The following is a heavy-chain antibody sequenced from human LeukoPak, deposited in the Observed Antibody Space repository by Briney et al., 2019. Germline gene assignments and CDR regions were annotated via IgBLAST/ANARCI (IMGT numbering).Heavy chain of an antibody. CDR1: GGSFSDYY. D-gene: IGHD6-19*01. V-gene: IGHV4-34*01. Sequence: YPSETLSLTCAVYGGSFSDYYWSWIRQPPGKGLEWIGEINHSGSTNYNPSLKSRVTISVDTSKNQFSLKLSSVTAADTAVYYCARVGGKYSSGWYVYWGQGTLVTVSS. J-gene: IGHJ4*02. CDR3: ARVGGKYSSGWYVY. CDR2: INHSGST.